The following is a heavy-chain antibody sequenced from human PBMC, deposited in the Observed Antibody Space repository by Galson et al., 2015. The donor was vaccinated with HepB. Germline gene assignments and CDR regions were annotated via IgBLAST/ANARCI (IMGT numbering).Heavy chain of an antibody. D-gene: IGHD3-3*01. CDR2: INPSSGGT. V-gene: IGHV1-2*02. CDR3: ARDRDLWSGYLNCFDP. J-gene: IGHJ5*02. Sequence: SVKVSCKASGYTFTGYSIYWVRLAPGQRLEWLGWINPSSGGTNYAQRFQGRVTMTRDTSISTAYMELSRLTSDDTAIYYCARDRDLWSGYLNCFDPWGPGTLVTVSS. CDR1: GYTFTGYS.